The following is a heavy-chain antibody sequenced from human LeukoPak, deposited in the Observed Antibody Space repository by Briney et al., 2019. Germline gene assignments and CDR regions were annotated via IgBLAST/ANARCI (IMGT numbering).Heavy chain of an antibody. CDR2: ISGYNGRT. D-gene: IGHD3-9*01. CDR3: AGRAYDILPVYFQPNWFDP. V-gene: IGHV1-18*01. J-gene: IGHJ5*02. Sequence: ASVKVSCKASGYTFTNYGISWVRQAPGQGLEWMGWISGYNGRTKYAQKLQGRVTMTTDTSTSKAYMELRRLRSDDTALYYLAGRAYDILPVYFQPNWFDPGGQGTLVIVSS. CDR1: GYTFTNYG.